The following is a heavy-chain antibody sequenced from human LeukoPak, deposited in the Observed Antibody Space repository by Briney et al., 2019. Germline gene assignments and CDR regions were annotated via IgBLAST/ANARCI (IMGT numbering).Heavy chain of an antibody. CDR1: RFTFSSYS. J-gene: IGHJ4*02. D-gene: IGHD3-9*01. CDR2: ISYDGGNK. V-gene: IGHV3-30-3*01. Sequence: GGSQRLSCAASRFTFSSYSMHWVRQAPGKGLEWVAVISYDGGNKYYPDSVKGRFTVSRDNSKNMLYLQMNSLRTEDTAVYFCARGTGYYDILTAYYNSWGQGTLVTVSS. CDR3: ARGTGYYDILTAYYNS.